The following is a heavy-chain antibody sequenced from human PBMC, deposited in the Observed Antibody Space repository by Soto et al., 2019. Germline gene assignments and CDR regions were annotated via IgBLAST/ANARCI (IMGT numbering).Heavy chain of an antibody. D-gene: IGHD5-12*01. CDR1: GFTFSNAW. CDR3: TTGPLLISRYVPRDAFDI. Sequence: EVQLVESGGGLVKPGGSLRLSCAASGFTFSNAWMSWVRQAPGKGLEWVGRIKSKTDGGPTEYAAPVNGRFTISRDDSKNTLYLQMNSLKTEDSAVYYCTTGPLLISRYVPRDAFDIWGQGSMVTVSS. J-gene: IGHJ3*02. CDR2: IKSKTDGGPT. V-gene: IGHV3-15*01.